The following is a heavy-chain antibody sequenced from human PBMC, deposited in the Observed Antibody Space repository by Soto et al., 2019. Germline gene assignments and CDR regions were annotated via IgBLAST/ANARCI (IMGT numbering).Heavy chain of an antibody. CDR2: ISAYNGNT. J-gene: IGHJ5*02. D-gene: IGHD4-17*01. CDR3: ARDQIDYGDPAGWFDP. CDR1: GYTFNSYG. Sequence: ASVKVSCKASGYTFNSYGISWVRQAPGQGLEWMGWISAYNGNTNYAQKLQGRVTMTTDTSTSTAYMELRSLRSDDTAVYYCARDQIDYGDPAGWFDPWGQGTLVTVSS. V-gene: IGHV1-18*01.